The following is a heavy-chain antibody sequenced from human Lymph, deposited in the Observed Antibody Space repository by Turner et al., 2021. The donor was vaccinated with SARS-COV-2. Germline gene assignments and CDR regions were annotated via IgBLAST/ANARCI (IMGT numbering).Heavy chain of an antibody. J-gene: IGHJ5*02. D-gene: IGHD3-9*01. CDR1: GYTFTRYD. V-gene: IGHV1-8*01. CDR3: ARAAQLTVWFDP. Sequence: QVQLVQSGAEVKKPGASVKVSCMASGYTFTRYDINWVRQATGQGLEWMGWMDPNSGNTGYAQKFQGRVTMTRNTSISTVYMELSSLRSEDTAVYYCARAAQLTVWFDPWGQGTLVTVSS. CDR2: MDPNSGNT.